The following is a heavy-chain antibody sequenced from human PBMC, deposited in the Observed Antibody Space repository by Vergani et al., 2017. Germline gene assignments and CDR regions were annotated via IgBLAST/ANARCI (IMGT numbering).Heavy chain of an antibody. Sequence: EVQLVQSGAEVKKPGESLNISCQGSGYSITNYWIAWVRQRPGKGLEWMGIIYAGDSGVRYSPSFQGQVTMSVDKSLSTAYLQWSSLKASYTATYYCAKTHYFSSLYSSYNWFDPWGQGTQVTVSS. V-gene: IGHV5-51*03. J-gene: IGHJ5*02. CDR1: GYSITNYW. CDR2: IYAGDSGV. CDR3: AKTHYFSSLYSSYNWFDP. D-gene: IGHD3-3*01.